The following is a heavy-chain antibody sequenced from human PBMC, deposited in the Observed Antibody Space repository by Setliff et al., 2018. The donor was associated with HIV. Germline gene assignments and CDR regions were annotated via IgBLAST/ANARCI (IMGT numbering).Heavy chain of an antibody. V-gene: IGHV1-18*01. Sequence: ASVKVSCKASGYTFTSYGISWVRQAPGQGLEWMGWISAYNGNTNYAQKLQGRVTMTTDTSTSTAYMELRSLRSDDTAVYYCARAYVSEWIQVWFDYWGQGTLVTVSS. J-gene: IGHJ4*02. D-gene: IGHD3-16*01. CDR3: ARAYVSEWIQVWFDY. CDR2: ISAYNGNT. CDR1: GYTFTSYG.